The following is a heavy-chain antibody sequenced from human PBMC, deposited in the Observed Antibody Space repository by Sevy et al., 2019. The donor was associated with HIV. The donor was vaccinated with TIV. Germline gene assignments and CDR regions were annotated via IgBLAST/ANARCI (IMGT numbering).Heavy chain of an antibody. V-gene: IGHV3-15*01. CDR3: STDPIILLLVTDGMDV. D-gene: IGHD2-8*02. CDR1: GFTFTYAW. J-gene: IGHJ6*02. CDR2: LKSKADGGTI. Sequence: GGSLRLTCAASGFTFTYAWMTWVRRAPGKGLEWLGRLKSKADGGTIDYAAPVKGRFTISRDDSKNTLYLQMNSLKTEDTGVYYCSTDPIILLLVTDGMDVWGRGTTVTVSS.